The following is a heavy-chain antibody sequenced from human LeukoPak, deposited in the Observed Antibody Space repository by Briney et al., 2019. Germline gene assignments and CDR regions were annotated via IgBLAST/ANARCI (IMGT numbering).Heavy chain of an antibody. D-gene: IGHD4-11*01. V-gene: IGHV3-21*06. CDR2: ISGRSTHI. CDR3: VRAFPPLRTATAGDF. Sequence: GGSLRLSCTASGFTFSDCDMNWVRQAPGKGLEWVSSISGRSTHIYYGDSVKGRFSISGDNAQNLVFLQMNSLRVEDTAVYYCVRAFPPLRTATAGDFWGQGVLVTVSS. CDR1: GFTFSDCD. J-gene: IGHJ4*02.